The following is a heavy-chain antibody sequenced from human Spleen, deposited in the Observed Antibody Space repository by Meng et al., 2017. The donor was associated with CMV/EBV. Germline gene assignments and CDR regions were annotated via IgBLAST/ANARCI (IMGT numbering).Heavy chain of an antibody. CDR1: GYSISSGYY. J-gene: IGHJ6*02. CDR3: ARGRGSSSWYYYYGMDV. D-gene: IGHD6-13*01. V-gene: IGHV4-38-2*02. Sequence: SETLSLICTVSGYSISSGYYWGWIRQPPGKGLEWIGSIYHSGSTYYNPSLKSRVTISVDTSKNQFSLKLSSVTAADTAVYYCARGRGSSSWYYYYGMDVWGQGTTVTVSS. CDR2: IYHSGST.